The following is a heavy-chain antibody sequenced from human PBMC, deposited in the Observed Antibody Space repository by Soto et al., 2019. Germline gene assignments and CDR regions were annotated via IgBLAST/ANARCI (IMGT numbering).Heavy chain of an antibody. D-gene: IGHD4-17*01. CDR3: ARDRGRFPDYGDYALRGYFDL. Sequence: QVQLQESGPGLVKPSETLSLTCTVSGGSISSYYWSWIRQPPGKGLEWIGYIYYSGRTNYNPSLKSRVTISVDTSKNQFSLKLSSVTAADTAVYYCARDRGRFPDYGDYALRGYFDLWGRGTLVTVSS. J-gene: IGHJ2*01. CDR1: GGSISSYY. CDR2: IYYSGRT. V-gene: IGHV4-59*01.